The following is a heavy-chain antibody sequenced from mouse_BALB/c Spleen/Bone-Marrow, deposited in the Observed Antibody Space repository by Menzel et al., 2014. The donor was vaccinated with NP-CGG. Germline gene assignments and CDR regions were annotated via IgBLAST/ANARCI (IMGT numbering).Heavy chain of an antibody. D-gene: IGHD2-4*01. Sequence: EVNVVESGGGLVKSGGSLKLSCAASGFSFNSYGMSWVRQTPEKRLEWVATISGGGSYTFYPDSVKGRFTISRDNAKNNLYLQLSSLRSEDTALYYCARHAYYDQTEVSFVYWGQGTLVTASA. CDR2: ISGGGSYT. J-gene: IGHJ3*01. CDR1: GFSFNSYG. CDR3: ARHAYYDQTEVSFVY. V-gene: IGHV5-9-2*01.